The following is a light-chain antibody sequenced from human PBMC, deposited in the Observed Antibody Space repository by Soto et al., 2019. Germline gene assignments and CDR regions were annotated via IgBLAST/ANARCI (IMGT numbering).Light chain of an antibody. J-gene: IGKJ1*01. V-gene: IGKV3-20*01. Sequence: EIVLTQSPGTLSLSPGERATLSCRASQSISSSYLAWYQQKPGQAPRLLIYDASSRATGITDRFSGSGSGTDFTITISRMEHEDFAVYYCQHYVRSPPTFGQGTEVEIK. CDR3: QHYVRSPPT. CDR2: DAS. CDR1: QSISSSY.